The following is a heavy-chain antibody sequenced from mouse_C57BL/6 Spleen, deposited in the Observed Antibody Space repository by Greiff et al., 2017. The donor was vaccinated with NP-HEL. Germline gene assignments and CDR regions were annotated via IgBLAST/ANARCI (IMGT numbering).Heavy chain of an antibody. CDR1: GYAFTNYL. CDR3: ARGTTTEGYFDY. CDR2: INPGSGGT. J-gene: IGHJ2*01. Sequence: QVQLKESGAELVRPGTSVKVSCKASGYAFTNYLIEWVKQRPGQGLEWIGVINPGSGGTNYNEKFKGKATLTADKSSSTAYMQLSSLTSEDSAVYFCARGTTTEGYFDYRGKGTTLTVAS. V-gene: IGHV1-54*01. D-gene: IGHD1-1*01.